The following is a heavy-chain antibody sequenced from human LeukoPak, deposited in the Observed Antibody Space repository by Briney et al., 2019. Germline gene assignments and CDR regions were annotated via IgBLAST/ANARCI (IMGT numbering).Heavy chain of an antibody. V-gene: IGHV3-23*01. CDR3: VKGVAGTYLFDY. CDR1: GFTFSSYA. J-gene: IGHJ4*02. CDR2: ISGSGTST. D-gene: IGHD2-15*01. Sequence: PGGSLRLSCAASGFTFSSYAMNWVRQAPGKGLEWVSAISGSGTSTNYADSVKGRFTISRDNSKSTLYLQMNSLRAEDTAVYYCVKGVAGTYLFDYWGQGTLVTVSS.